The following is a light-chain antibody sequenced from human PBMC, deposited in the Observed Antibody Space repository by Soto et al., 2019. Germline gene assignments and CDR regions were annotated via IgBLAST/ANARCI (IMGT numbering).Light chain of an antibody. CDR3: QHGT. CDR1: QSISSW. V-gene: IGKV1-5*03. Sequence: DIQMTQSPSTLSASVGDRVTITCRASQSISSWLAWYQQKPGKAPKLLIYKASSLESGVPSRFSGSGSGTEFTLTISSLQPDDVATYYCQHGTFGPGTKVDIK. CDR2: KAS. J-gene: IGKJ3*01.